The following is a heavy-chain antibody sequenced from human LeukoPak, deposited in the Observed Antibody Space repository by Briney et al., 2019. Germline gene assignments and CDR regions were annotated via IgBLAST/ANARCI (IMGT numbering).Heavy chain of an antibody. Sequence: ASVKASCKASGYTFTSYDINWVRQATGQGLEWMGWMNPNSGNTGYAQKFQGRVTMTRNTSISTAYMELSSLRSEDTAVYYCARTYSSGWVSYFDYWGQGTLVTVSS. CDR2: MNPNSGNT. CDR3: ARTYSSGWVSYFDY. J-gene: IGHJ4*02. CDR1: GYTFTSYD. D-gene: IGHD6-19*01. V-gene: IGHV1-8*01.